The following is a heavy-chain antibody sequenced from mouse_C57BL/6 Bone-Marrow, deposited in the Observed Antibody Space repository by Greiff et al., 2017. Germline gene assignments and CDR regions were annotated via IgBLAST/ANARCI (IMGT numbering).Heavy chain of an antibody. V-gene: IGHV2-4*01. CDR1: GFSLTSYG. CDR3: AQNGFGYGSSLYYAMDY. CDR2: IWSGGST. D-gene: IGHD1-1*01. J-gene: IGHJ4*01. Sequence: VKLMESGPGLVQPSQCLSITCTASGFSLTSYGVHWVRQPPGQGLEWMGVIWSGGSTDYNAAFISRLSISKDNSKSQVFFKMNSVQADDTAIYYGAQNGFGYGSSLYYAMDYWGQGTSVTVSS.